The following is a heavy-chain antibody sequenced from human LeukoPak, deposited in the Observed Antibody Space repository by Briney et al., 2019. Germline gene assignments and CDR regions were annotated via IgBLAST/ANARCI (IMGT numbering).Heavy chain of an antibody. CDR2: INHSGST. D-gene: IGHD4-17*01. CDR1: GGSFSGYY. V-gene: IGHV4-34*01. CDR3: ASDYGDYVGAFDI. J-gene: IGHJ3*02. Sequence: SETLSLTCAVYGGSFSGYYWSWIRQPPGKGLEWIGEINHSGSTNYNPSLKSRVTISVDTSKNQFSLKLSSVTAADTAVYYCASDYGDYVGAFDIWGQGTMVTVSS.